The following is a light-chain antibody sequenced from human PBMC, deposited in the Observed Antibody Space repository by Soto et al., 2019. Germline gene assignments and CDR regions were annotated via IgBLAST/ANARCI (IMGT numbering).Light chain of an antibody. Sequence: QAVVTQPPSASGSPGQSVTFSCTGTSSDIGTHNFVSWYQQHPGGAPKLIIYEVSKRPSGVPDRFSGSKSGNTASLTVSGLQAEDEADYFCSSYAGANNFVFGTGTKLTVL. V-gene: IGLV2-8*01. CDR3: SSYAGANNFV. CDR1: SSDIGTHNF. J-gene: IGLJ1*01. CDR2: EVS.